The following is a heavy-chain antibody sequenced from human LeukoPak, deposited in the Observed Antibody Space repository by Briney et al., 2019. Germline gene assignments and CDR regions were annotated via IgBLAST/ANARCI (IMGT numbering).Heavy chain of an antibody. V-gene: IGHV3-23*01. D-gene: IGHD3-22*01. CDR3: AKRGVVIRVILVGFHKEAYYFDS. J-gene: IGHJ4*02. Sequence: GGSLRLSCVVSGITLSNYGMSWVRQAPGKGLEWAAGISGSGGSTNYADSVKGRFTISRDNPKNTLYLQMNSLRAEDTAVYFCAKRGVVIRVILVGFHKEAYYFDSWGQGALVTVSS. CDR1: GITLSNYG. CDR2: ISGSGGST.